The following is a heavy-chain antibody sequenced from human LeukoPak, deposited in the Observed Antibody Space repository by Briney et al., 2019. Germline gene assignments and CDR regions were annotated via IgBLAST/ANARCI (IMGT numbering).Heavy chain of an antibody. J-gene: IGHJ3*02. CDR1: GFTFSSYA. V-gene: IGHV3-7*01. CDR2: INQIGSEK. D-gene: IGHD3-10*01. CDR3: ARDKEEMIRAPYAFGI. Sequence: GGSLRLSCAASGFTFSSYAMSWVRQAPGKGLEWVANINQIGSEKYYVDSVKGRFTTSRDNAKNSLYLQMNSLRAEDTAVYYCARDKEEMIRAPYAFGIWGQGTMVTVSS.